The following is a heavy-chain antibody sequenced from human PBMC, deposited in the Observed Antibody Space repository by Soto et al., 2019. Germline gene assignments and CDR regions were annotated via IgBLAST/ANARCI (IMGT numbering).Heavy chain of an antibody. CDR2: ISSSGSTI. J-gene: IGHJ4*02. CDR3: ARGVRRDGYNAR. CDR1: GFTFSSYE. Sequence: VGSLRLSCAASGFTFSSYEMNWVRQAPGKGLEWVSYISSSGSTIYYADSVKGRFTISRDNAKNSLYLQMNSLRAEDTAVYYCARGVRRDGYNARWGQGTLVTVSS. D-gene: IGHD5-12*01. V-gene: IGHV3-48*03.